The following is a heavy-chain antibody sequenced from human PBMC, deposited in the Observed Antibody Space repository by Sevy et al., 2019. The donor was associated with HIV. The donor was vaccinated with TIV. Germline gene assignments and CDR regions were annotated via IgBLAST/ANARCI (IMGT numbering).Heavy chain of an antibody. CDR3: ARYVVGAIFDY. CDR1: GGSISSGGYY. V-gene: IGHV4-31*03. J-gene: IGHJ4*02. Sequence: SETLSLTCTVSGGSISSGGYYWSWIRQHPGKGLEWIGYIDYSGSTYYNPSLKSRVTISVDTSKNQFSLKLSSVTAADTAVYYCARYVVGAIFDYWGQGTLVTVSS. D-gene: IGHD1-26*01. CDR2: IDYSGST.